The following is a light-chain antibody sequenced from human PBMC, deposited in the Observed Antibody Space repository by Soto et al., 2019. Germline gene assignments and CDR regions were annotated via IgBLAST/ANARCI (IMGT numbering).Light chain of an antibody. CDR1: SADFGSYNY. CDR2: EVS. CDR3: SSYTSSTTYV. Sequence: QSALTQPASVSGSPGQSITISCIGTSADFGSYNYVSWYQQHPGKAPKLMIYEVSNRPSGVSNRFSGSKSGNTASLTISGLQAADEADYYCSSYTSSTTYVFGTGTKLTVL. V-gene: IGLV2-14*01. J-gene: IGLJ1*01.